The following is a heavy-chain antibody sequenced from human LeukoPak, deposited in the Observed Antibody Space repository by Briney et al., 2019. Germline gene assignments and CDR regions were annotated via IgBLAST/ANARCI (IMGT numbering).Heavy chain of an antibody. CDR3: ARTSGDNDGNALYFDY. D-gene: IGHD4-23*01. J-gene: IGHJ4*02. CDR1: EYSFTSYW. CDR2: IYPGDSDT. V-gene: IGHV5-51*01. Sequence: GESLKISCKGSEYSFTSYWIGWVRQMPGKGLEWMGFIYPGDSDTRYSPSFQGHVTFSADKSISTAYLQWSSLKASDTAMYYCARTSGDNDGNALYFDYWGQGTLVTVSS.